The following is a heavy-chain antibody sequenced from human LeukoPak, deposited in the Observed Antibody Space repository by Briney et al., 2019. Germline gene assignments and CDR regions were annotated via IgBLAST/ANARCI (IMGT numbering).Heavy chain of an antibody. CDR2: VSGDGVRT. Sequence: GGSLRLSCTGFIFSNYAVSWVRQAPGKGLEWVSAVSGDGVRTFYADSVKGRFTISRDNSMSTLSLQLNSLRAEDTAVYYCAKEQDNQLLLSHFDYWGQGILVTVSS. V-gene: IGHV3-23*01. J-gene: IGHJ4*02. D-gene: IGHD2-2*01. CDR1: GFIFSNYA. CDR3: AKEQDNQLLLSHFDY.